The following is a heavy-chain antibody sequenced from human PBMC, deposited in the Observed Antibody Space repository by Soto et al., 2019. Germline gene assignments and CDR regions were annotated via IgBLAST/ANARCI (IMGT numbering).Heavy chain of an antibody. CDR3: ARGFDDRWIVVVPAANPWYYGMAV. CDR1: GGTLSNNA. D-gene: IGHD2-2*01. V-gene: IGHV1-69*06. Sequence: QVQLVQSGTEVKKPGSSVKVSCKASGGTLSNNAISWVRQAPGQGLEWMGGIIPLSATTNYAQKFQGRVTITADRSPSTAYMELTSLRSEDTAVYYCARGFDDRWIVVVPAANPWYYGMAVWGQGTTVTVSS. J-gene: IGHJ6*02. CDR2: IIPLSATT.